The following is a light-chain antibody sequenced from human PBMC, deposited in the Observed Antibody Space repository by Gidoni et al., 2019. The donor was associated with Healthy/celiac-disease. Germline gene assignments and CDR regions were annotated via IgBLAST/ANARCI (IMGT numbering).Light chain of an antibody. CDR1: QSVSSN. J-gene: IGKJ2*01. CDR3: QQYNNWPLMYT. CDR2: GAS. V-gene: IGKV3D-15*01. Sequence: EIVMTQSPATLSVSPGERATLSCRASQSVSSNLAWYQQKPGQAPRLLIYGASTRAIGIPARFSGSGSGTEFTLTISSLQSEDFAVYYCQQYNNWPLMYTFXXXTKLEIK.